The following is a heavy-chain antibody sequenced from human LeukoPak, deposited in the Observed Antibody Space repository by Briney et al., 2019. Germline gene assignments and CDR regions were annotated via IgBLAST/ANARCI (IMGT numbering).Heavy chain of an antibody. D-gene: IGHD5-24*01. CDR1: GFTFSSHS. Sequence: PGGSLRLSCAASGFTFSSHSMNWFRQAPGKGLEWVSSISSSSSYIYYADSVKGRFTISRDNAKSSLYLQMNSLRAEDTAVYYCARDWWDGYNWAPDYWGQGTLVTVSS. V-gene: IGHV3-21*06. J-gene: IGHJ4*02. CDR2: ISSSSSYI. CDR3: ARDWWDGYNWAPDY.